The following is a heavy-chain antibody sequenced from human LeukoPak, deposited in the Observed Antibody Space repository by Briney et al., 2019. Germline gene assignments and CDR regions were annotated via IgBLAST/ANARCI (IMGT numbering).Heavy chain of an antibody. Sequence: GGSLRLSCAASGFTFSSYAMHWVRQAPGKGLEWVAVISYDGSNKYYADSVKGRFTISRDNSKNTLYLQMNSLKTEDTAVYYCTRDQRYSTMVRFDYWGQGTLVTVSS. D-gene: IGHD3-10*01. CDR1: GFTFSSYA. V-gene: IGHV3-30*04. J-gene: IGHJ4*02. CDR2: ISYDGSNK. CDR3: TRDQRYSTMVRFDY.